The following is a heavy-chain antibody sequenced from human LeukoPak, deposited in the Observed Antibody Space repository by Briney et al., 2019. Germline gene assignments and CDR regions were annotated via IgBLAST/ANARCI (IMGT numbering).Heavy chain of an antibody. CDR3: ARSGAPPDYYDSSGYYYVAFDI. J-gene: IGHJ3*02. CDR1: GYTFTGYY. D-gene: IGHD3-22*01. CDR2: INPNSGGT. V-gene: IGHV1-2*02. Sequence: ASVKVSCKASGYTFTGYYMHWVRQAPGQGLEWMGWINPNSGGTNYAQKFQGRVTMTRDKSISTAYMELSRLRSDDTAVYYCARSGAPPDYYDSSGYYYVAFDIWGQGTMVTVSS.